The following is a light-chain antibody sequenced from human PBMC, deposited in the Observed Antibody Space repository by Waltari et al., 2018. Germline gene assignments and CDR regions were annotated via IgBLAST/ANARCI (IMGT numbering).Light chain of an antibody. Sequence: QSALTQPASVSGSPGQSITISCTGTSSYVGAYKFVSWYQQHAGEAPKLIIYEVTNRPSGVSNRFSGSKSGNTASLTISGLQAEDEADYHCTSYTTRTTWVFGGGTK. J-gene: IGLJ3*02. CDR2: EVT. CDR1: SSYVGAYKF. CDR3: TSYTTRTTWV. V-gene: IGLV2-14*01.